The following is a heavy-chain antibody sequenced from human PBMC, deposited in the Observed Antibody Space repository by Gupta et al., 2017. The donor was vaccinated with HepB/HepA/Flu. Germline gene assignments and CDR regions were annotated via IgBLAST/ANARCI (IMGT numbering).Heavy chain of an antibody. V-gene: IGHV3-66*01. D-gene: IGHD3/OR15-3a*01. CDR1: GFTVSRHY. J-gene: IGHJ6*02. CDR2: IYSGGST. Sequence: EVQLVESGGGLVQPGGSLRLSCAASGFTVSRHYLSWVRQAPGKGLEWGSVIYSGGSTYYADSVKGRFTISRDNSKNTLYLQMNSLRAEDTAVYYCARNLGGTGVSYYYYGMDVWGQGTTVTGSS. CDR3: ARNLGGTGVSYYYYGMDV.